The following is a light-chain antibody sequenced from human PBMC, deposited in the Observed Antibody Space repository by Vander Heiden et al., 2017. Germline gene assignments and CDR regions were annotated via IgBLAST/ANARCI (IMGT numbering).Light chain of an antibody. Sequence: DIRMTQSPSSLSASVGDRVTITCRASQPINNFLNWYQHKPGKAPKLLIYAASNLHYGVPTRFSGSGSGTDFTLTITSLQPEDFGTFYCQHTYSPPFTFGPGTKVDVK. CDR2: AAS. CDR3: QHTYSPPFT. CDR1: QPINNF. J-gene: IGKJ3*01. V-gene: IGKV1-39*01.